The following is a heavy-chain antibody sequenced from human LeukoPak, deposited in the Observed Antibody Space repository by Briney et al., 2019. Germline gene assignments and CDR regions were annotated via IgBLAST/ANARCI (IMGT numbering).Heavy chain of an antibody. CDR3: ARGPRDCSSTSCGYLDY. CDR2: ISYDGSNK. Sequence: GGSLRLSCAASGFTFSSYAMHWVRQAPGKGLEWVAVISYDGSNKYYADSVKGRFTISRDNSKNTLYLQMNSLRAEDTAVYYCARGPRDCSSTSCGYLDYWGQGTLVTVSS. D-gene: IGHD2-2*01. CDR1: GFTFSSYA. J-gene: IGHJ4*02. V-gene: IGHV3-30*04.